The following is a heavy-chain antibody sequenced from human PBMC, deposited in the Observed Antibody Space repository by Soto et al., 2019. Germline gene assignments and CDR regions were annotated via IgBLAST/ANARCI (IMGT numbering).Heavy chain of an antibody. D-gene: IGHD4-17*01. CDR2: IYYSGST. V-gene: IGHV4-39*01. CDR1: GGSISSSSYY. CDR3: ASSYGDYLSY. J-gene: IGHJ4*02. Sequence: QLQLQESGPGLVKPSETLSLTCTVSGGSISSSSYYWGWIRQPPGKGLEWIGSIYYSGSTYYNPSLKSRVTISVDTSKNQFYMKLSSVTAADTAVYYCASSYGDYLSYWGQGTLVTVSS.